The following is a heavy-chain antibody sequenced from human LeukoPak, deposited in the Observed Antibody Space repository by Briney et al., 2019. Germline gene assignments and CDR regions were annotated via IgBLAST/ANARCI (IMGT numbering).Heavy chain of an antibody. CDR2: ISGSGGST. CDR1: GLTFSSYA. D-gene: IGHD4-23*01. Sequence: GGSLRLSCAASGLTFSSYAMSWVRQAPGKGLEWVSAISGSGGSTYYADSVKGRFTISRDNSKNTLYLQMNSLRAEDTAVYYCASDYGGNSGAFDIWGQGTMVTVSS. J-gene: IGHJ3*02. V-gene: IGHV3-23*01. CDR3: ASDYGGNSGAFDI.